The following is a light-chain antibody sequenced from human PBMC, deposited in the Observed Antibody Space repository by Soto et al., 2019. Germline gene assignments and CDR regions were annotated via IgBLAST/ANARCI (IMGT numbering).Light chain of an antibody. CDR2: GAS. CDR3: QQYGSSPYT. V-gene: IGKV3-20*01. Sequence: EIVLTQSPGTLSLSPGERAALSCRASQSLSSSFVAWYQQKPGQAPRLLIYGASSRATGIPDRFSGSGSGTDCHLTISRLEPEDFTVYYCQQYGSSPYTFGQGTKLEIK. J-gene: IGKJ2*01. CDR1: QSLSSSF.